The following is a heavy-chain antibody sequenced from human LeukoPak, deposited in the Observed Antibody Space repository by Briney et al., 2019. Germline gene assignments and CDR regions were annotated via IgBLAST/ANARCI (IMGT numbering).Heavy chain of an antibody. CDR3: ARCAVWFGELVGY. V-gene: IGHV3-74*01. CDR2: INSDGSST. D-gene: IGHD3-10*01. Sequence: PGRSLRLSSPASTFTSRSDRMHFVAQAPGKGLVWVSRINSDGSSTSYADSVKGRFTISREHAKNTLYLQMNSQGAEDTAVYYCARCAVWFGELVGYLGQGTLVTVPS. J-gene: IGHJ4*02. CDR1: TFTSRSDR.